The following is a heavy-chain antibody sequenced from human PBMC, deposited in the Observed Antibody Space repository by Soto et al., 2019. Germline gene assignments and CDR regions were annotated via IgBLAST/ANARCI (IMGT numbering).Heavy chain of an antibody. D-gene: IGHD6-19*01. V-gene: IGHV3-30-3*01. J-gene: IGHJ5*02. CDR1: GFTFSSYA. Sequence: GGSLRLSCAASGFTFSSYAMHWVRQAPGKGLEWVAVISYDGSNKYYADSVKGRFTISRDNSKNTLYLQMNSLRAEDTAVYYCARDEVAGTFNWFDPWGQGTLVTVSS. CDR2: ISYDGSNK. CDR3: ARDEVAGTFNWFDP.